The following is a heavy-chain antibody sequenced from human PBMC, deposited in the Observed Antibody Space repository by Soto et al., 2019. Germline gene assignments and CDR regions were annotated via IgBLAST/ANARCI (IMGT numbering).Heavy chain of an antibody. V-gene: IGHV3-23*01. Sequence: PGGSLRLSCAASGFTFSSYAMSWVRQAPGKGLEWVSAISGSGGSTYYADSVKGRFTISRDNSKNTLYLQMNSLRAEDTAVYYCAKDRSRITIFGVVIHPSRYYYGMDVWGQGTTVTVSS. CDR1: GFTFSSYA. D-gene: IGHD3-3*01. CDR3: AKDRSRITIFGVVIHPSRYYYGMDV. J-gene: IGHJ6*02. CDR2: ISGSGGST.